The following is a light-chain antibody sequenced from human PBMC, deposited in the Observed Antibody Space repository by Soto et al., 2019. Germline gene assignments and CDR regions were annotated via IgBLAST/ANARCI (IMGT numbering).Light chain of an antibody. Sequence: DIQMTQSPSTLSASVGDRVTITCRASQTVERWLAWYQQKPGKAPNLLISDVSSLERGVPSRFSGSGSATEFTLTMSGLQPDDFAPYYWQQYKDSMWTFGQGTRVESK. J-gene: IGKJ1*01. CDR3: QQYKDSMWT. CDR1: QTVERW. V-gene: IGKV1-5*01. CDR2: DVS.